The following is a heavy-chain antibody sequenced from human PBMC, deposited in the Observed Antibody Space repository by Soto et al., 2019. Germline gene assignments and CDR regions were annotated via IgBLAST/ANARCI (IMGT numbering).Heavy chain of an antibody. D-gene: IGHD3-3*01. Sequence: EVQLVESGGGLVQPGRSLRLSCAASGFTFDDYAMHWVRQAPGKGLEWVSGISWNSGSIGYADSVKGRFTISRDNAKNSLYLQMNSLRAEDTALYYCAKEGADFWSGYYKNLGYFDYWGQGTLVTVSS. CDR1: GFTFDDYA. V-gene: IGHV3-9*01. J-gene: IGHJ4*02. CDR3: AKEGADFWSGYYKNLGYFDY. CDR2: ISWNSGSI.